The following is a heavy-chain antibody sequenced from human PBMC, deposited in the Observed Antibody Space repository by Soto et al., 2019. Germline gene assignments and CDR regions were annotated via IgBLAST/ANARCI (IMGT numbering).Heavy chain of an antibody. CDR2: IYYSGST. CDR3: ARGHYSSSPLARMEAFDI. V-gene: IGHV4-31*03. J-gene: IGHJ3*02. Sequence: SGTLSLTCTVSGGSISSGGYYWTWIRQHPGKGLEWIGYIYYSGSTYYNPSLKSRVTISVDTSKNQFSLKLSSVTAADTAVYYCARGHYSSSPLARMEAFDIWGQGTMVPGSS. CDR1: GGSISSGGYY. D-gene: IGHD6-6*01.